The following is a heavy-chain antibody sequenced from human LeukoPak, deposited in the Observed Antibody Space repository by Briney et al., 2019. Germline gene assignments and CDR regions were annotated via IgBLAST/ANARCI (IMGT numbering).Heavy chain of an antibody. D-gene: IGHD2-15*01. Sequence: GGSLRLSCAASGFTVSSNYMSWVRQAPGKGLEWVSVIYSGGSTYYADSVKGRFTISRDNSKNTLYLQMNSLRAEDTAVYYCARVQRCSGGSCYSHYYCGMDVWGQGTTVTVSS. CDR1: GFTVSSNY. CDR3: ARVQRCSGGSCYSHYYCGMDV. CDR2: IYSGGST. J-gene: IGHJ6*02. V-gene: IGHV3-53*01.